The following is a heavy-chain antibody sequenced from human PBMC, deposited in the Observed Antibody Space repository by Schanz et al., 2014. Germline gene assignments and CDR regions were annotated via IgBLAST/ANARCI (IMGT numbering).Heavy chain of an antibody. J-gene: IGHJ4*02. CDR2: ISYDGRHK. CDR1: GFTFSGYG. Sequence: QVQLVESGGGVVQPGRSLRLSCAASGFTFSGYGMHWVRQAPGKGLEWVAIISYDGRHKNYADSVKGRFTISRDNSKNTLHLQMNSLRTEDTAVYHCAKERDTSGWNHGDYWGQGTLVTVSS. D-gene: IGHD6-19*01. V-gene: IGHV3-30*18. CDR3: AKERDTSGWNHGDY.